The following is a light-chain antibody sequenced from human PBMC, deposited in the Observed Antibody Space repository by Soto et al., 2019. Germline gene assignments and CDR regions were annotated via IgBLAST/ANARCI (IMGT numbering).Light chain of an antibody. Sequence: QSELTQPRSVTGSPGRSVTISCTGTSSDVGGYNYVSWYQQYPGKAPKVMIYAVTKRPSGVPDRISGSKSGNTASLTISGLQAEDEADYYCCSYAGSYTHYVFGTGTKVTVL. CDR1: SSDVGGYNY. V-gene: IGLV2-11*01. CDR2: AVT. CDR3: CSYAGSYTHYV. J-gene: IGLJ1*01.